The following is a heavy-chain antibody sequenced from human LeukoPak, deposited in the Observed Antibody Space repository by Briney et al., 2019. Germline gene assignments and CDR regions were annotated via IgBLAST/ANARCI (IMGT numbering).Heavy chain of an antibody. CDR3: AREVLITFGGVDHYYGMDV. CDR1: GYTFTSYY. J-gene: IGHJ6*02. CDR2: INPSGGST. V-gene: IGHV1-46*01. Sequence: ASVKVSCKASGYTFTSYYMHWVRQAPGQGLEWMGIINPSGGSTSYAQKFQGRVTMTRDTSTSTVYMELSSLRSEDTAVYYYAREVLITFGGVDHYYGMDVWGQGTTVTVSS. D-gene: IGHD3-16*01.